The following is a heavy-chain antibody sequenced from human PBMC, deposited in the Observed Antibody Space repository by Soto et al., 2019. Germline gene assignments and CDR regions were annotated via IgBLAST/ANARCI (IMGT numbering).Heavy chain of an antibody. V-gene: IGHV1-46*01. CDR1: GYTFTSYY. J-gene: IGHJ4*02. Sequence: ASVKVSCKASGYTFTSYYMHWVRQAPGQGLEWMGIINPSGGSTSYAQKFQGRVTMTRDTSTSTVYMELSSLRSEDTAVYYCARHRYYDSSGYYYGLFDYWGQGTLVTSPQ. D-gene: IGHD3-22*01. CDR3: ARHRYYDSSGYYYGLFDY. CDR2: INPSGGST.